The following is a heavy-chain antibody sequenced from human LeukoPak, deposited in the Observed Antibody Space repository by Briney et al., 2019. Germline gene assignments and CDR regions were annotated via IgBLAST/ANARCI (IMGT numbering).Heavy chain of an antibody. Sequence: GGSLRLSCAASGFTFSSYAMSWVRQAPGKGLEWVSAISGSGGSTYYADSVKGRFTISRDNSKNTLYLQMNSLRAEDTAVYYCARELSSSNWYRWFDPWGQGTLVTVSS. D-gene: IGHD6-13*01. J-gene: IGHJ5*02. CDR3: ARELSSSNWYRWFDP. CDR2: ISGSGGST. V-gene: IGHV3-23*01. CDR1: GFTFSSYA.